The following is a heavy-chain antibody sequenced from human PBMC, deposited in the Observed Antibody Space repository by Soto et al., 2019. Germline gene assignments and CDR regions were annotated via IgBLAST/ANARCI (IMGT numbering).Heavy chain of an antibody. Sequence: EVQLVESGGGLVQPGGSLRLSCAASGFTFSSFWMYWVRQAPGKGLVWVSRINSDASTTSYADSVKGRFTISRDNAKKTLYRKMNSLRTGDTAVYYSSRIPPGWGGGQLVLDYWGQGTLVTVSS. CDR3: SRIPPGWGGGQLVLDY. D-gene: IGHD6-13*01. CDR2: INSDASTT. V-gene: IGHV3-74*01. CDR1: GFTFSSFW. J-gene: IGHJ4*02.